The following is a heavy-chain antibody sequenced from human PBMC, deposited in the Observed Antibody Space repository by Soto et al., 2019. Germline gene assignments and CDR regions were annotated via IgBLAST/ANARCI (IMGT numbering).Heavy chain of an antibody. Sequence: QVQLQQWGAGLLKPSETLSLTCAVYGGSFSGYYWSWIRQPPGKGLEWIGEINHSGSTNYNPSLKSRVTISVDTSKNQFSLKLSSVTAADTAVYYCARGRRMQYSGYDAAQGYYYYMDVWGKGTTVTVSS. CDR1: GGSFSGYY. D-gene: IGHD5-12*01. CDR3: ARGRRMQYSGYDAAQGYYYYMDV. CDR2: INHSGST. J-gene: IGHJ6*03. V-gene: IGHV4-34*01.